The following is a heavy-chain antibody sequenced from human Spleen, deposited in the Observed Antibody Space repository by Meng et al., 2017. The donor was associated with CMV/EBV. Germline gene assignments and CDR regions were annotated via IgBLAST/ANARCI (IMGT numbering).Heavy chain of an antibody. J-gene: IGHJ4*01. CDR1: EFTFSSYG. CDR3: ARDHSKSASCDY. V-gene: IGHV3-30*02. D-gene: IGHD2/OR15-2a*01. CDR2: IRYDGTNK. Sequence: SCAASEFTFSSYGMHWVRQAPGKGLEWVSFIRYDGTNKYYADSVKGRFTISRDNSKSTLYLQMNSLRTEDTAIYYCARDHSKSASCDYWGQGTLVTVSS.